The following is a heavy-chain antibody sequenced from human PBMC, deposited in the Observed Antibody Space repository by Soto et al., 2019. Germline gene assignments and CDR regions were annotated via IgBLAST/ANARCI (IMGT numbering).Heavy chain of an antibody. CDR1: GGSTHSYY. CDR3: ARGHGHGGSSFDF. Sequence: QVQLQESGPGLVKPSETLSLTCTVSGGSTHSYYWAWIRQSPGKGLEWMGYVYYNGDTNYNPSLKSRVTISVDASKNQFSLKLTSVTPADTAVYYCARGHGHGGSSFDFWGQGTLVTVSS. CDR2: VYYNGDT. D-gene: IGHD2-15*01. J-gene: IGHJ4*02. V-gene: IGHV4-59*01.